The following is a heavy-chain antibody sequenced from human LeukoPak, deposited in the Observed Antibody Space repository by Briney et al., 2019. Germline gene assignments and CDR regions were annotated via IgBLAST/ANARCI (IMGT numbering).Heavy chain of an antibody. Sequence: KPSETLSLTCTVSGGSISSGDYYWSWIRQPPGKGLEWIGYIYYSGSTNYNPSLKSRVTISVDTSKNQFSLKLSSVTAADTAVYYCARDGQLVGSDAFDIWGQGTMVTVSS. V-gene: IGHV4-61*08. CDR1: GGSISSGDYY. D-gene: IGHD1-26*01. CDR3: ARDGQLVGSDAFDI. J-gene: IGHJ3*02. CDR2: IYYSGST.